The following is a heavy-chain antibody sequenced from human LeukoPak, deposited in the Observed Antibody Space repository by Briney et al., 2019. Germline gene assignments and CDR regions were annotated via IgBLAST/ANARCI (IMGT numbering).Heavy chain of an antibody. Sequence: SVKVSCKASGGTFSSYAISWVRQAPGQGLEWMGGIIPIFGTANYAQKFQGRVTVTADESTSTAYMELSSLRSEDTAVYYCARAYYDSSGPLDWGQGTLVTVSS. CDR1: GGTFSSYA. CDR3: ARAYYDSSGPLD. D-gene: IGHD3-22*01. CDR2: IIPIFGTA. J-gene: IGHJ4*02. V-gene: IGHV1-69*13.